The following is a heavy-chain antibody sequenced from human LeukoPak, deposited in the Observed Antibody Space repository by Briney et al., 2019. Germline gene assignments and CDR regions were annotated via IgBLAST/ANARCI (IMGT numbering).Heavy chain of an antibody. V-gene: IGHV4-59*01. CDR2: IYYSGST. J-gene: IGHJ4*02. D-gene: IGHD3-3*01. CDR1: GGSNSSYY. Sequence: PSETLSLTCTVSGGSNSSYYWSWIRQPPGKGLEWIGYIYYSGSTNYNPSLKSRVTISVDTSKNQFSLKLSSVTAADTAVYYCARGLVTIFGVAVAEAYDYWGQGTLVTVSS. CDR3: ARGLVTIFGVAVAEAYDY.